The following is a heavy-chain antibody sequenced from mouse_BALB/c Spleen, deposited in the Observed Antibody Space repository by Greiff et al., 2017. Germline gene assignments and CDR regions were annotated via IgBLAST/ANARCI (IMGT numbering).Heavy chain of an antibody. J-gene: IGHJ3*01. CDR1: GYTFTSYW. CDR3: TRRDDGYLFAY. Sequence: QVQLKQPGAELVRPGASVKLSCKASGYTFTSYWINWVKQRPGQGLEWIGNIYPSDSYTNYNQKFKDKATLTVDKSSSTAYMQLSSPTSEDSAVYYCTRRDDGYLFAYWGQGTLVTVSA. CDR2: IYPSDSYT. D-gene: IGHD2-3*01. V-gene: IGHV1-69*02.